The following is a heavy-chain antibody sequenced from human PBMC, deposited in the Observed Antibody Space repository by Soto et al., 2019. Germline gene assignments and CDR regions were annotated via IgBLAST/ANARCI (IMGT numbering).Heavy chain of an antibody. D-gene: IGHD4-17*01. Sequence: PSETLSLTCAVSGYSINSGYYWGWIRQPPGKGLEWIGTIYHSGSAYYNPSLKSRVTISVDTSKNQFSLKLNSVTAADTAVYYCARALDYGDFEFDPWGQGTLVTVSS. V-gene: IGHV4-38-2*01. J-gene: IGHJ5*02. CDR1: GYSINSGYY. CDR3: ARALDYGDFEFDP. CDR2: IYHSGSA.